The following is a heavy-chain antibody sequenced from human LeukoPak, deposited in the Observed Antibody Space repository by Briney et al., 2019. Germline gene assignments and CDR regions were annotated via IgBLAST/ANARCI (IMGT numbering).Heavy chain of an antibody. Sequence: KPSETLSLTCAVYGGSFSGYYWSWIRQPPGKGLEWIGEINHSGSTNYNPSLKSRVTISVDTSKNQFSLKLSSVTAADTAVYYCARDLTRADIAGEFDYWGQGTLVTVSS. D-gene: IGHD6-13*01. CDR2: INHSGST. CDR1: GGSFSGYY. CDR3: ARDLTRADIAGEFDY. J-gene: IGHJ4*02. V-gene: IGHV4-34*01.